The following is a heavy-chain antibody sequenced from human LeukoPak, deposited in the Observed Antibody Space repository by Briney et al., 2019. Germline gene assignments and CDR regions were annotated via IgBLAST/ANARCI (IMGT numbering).Heavy chain of an antibody. Sequence: KGGESLKISCKGSGYSFTYWIGRVRQMPGKGLEWMGIIYSGDSHTKYSPSFQGRVTISADKSISTAYLQWSSLEASDTAMYYCASARHGDYVWDYWGQGTLVTVSS. J-gene: IGHJ4*02. CDR3: ASARHGDYVWDY. CDR1: GYSFTYW. D-gene: IGHD4-17*01. V-gene: IGHV5-51*01. CDR2: IYSGDSHT.